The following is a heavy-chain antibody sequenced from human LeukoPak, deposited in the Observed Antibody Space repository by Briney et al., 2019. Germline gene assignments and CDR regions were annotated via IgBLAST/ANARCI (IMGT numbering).Heavy chain of an antibody. Sequence: GGSLRLSCAASGFTFSSYSMNWVRQAPGKGLEWVSYISSSSSTIYYADSVKGRFTISRDNAKNSLYLQMNSLRAEDTAVYYCARVAVSVVPAATDYWGQGTLVTVSS. D-gene: IGHD2-2*01. CDR1: GFTFSSYS. J-gene: IGHJ4*02. V-gene: IGHV3-48*01. CDR2: ISSSSSTI. CDR3: ARVAVSVVPAATDY.